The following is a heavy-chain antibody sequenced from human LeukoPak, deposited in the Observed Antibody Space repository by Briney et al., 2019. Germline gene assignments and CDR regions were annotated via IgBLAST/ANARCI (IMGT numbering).Heavy chain of an antibody. CDR2: IYPGDSDT. CDR3: ARHGPVPATAGAFDI. J-gene: IGHJ3*02. Sequence: GESLRISCKGSGYSFTNYGIGGVRQMPGKGLEWMAVIYPGDSDTRNSPSFQGHVTISADKSINTAYLQWSSLKASDTAIYYCARHGPVPATAGAFDIWGQGTMVTVSS. CDR1: GYSFTNYG. D-gene: IGHD2-2*01. V-gene: IGHV5-51*01.